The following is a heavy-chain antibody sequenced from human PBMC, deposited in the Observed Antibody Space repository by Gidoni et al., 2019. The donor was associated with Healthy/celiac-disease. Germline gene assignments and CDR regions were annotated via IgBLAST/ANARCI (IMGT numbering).Heavy chain of an antibody. CDR2: ISYDGSNK. CDR1: GFTFSSYG. V-gene: IGHV3-30*18. J-gene: IGHJ6*02. CDR3: AKDEANYYDSSGYYLDYYYGMDV. D-gene: IGHD3-22*01. Sequence: QVPLVESGGGVVQPGRSLRLSCAASGFTFSSYGLHWARLAPGKGLEWVAVISYDGSNKYYADSVKGRFTISRDNSKNTLYLQMNSLRAEDTAVYYCAKDEANYYDSSGYYLDYYYGMDVWGQGTTVTVSS.